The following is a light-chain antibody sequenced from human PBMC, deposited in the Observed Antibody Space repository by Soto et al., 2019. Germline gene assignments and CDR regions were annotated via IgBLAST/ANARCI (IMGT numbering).Light chain of an antibody. CDR1: ISDVGGYNY. Sequence: QSVLTQPASVSGSPGQSITISCTGTISDVGGYNYVSWYRQHPGKAPKLMIYEVSNRPSGVSDRFSASKSGNTASLTISGLQAEDEADYYCSSYTSSSTLYVFGTGTKLTVL. CDR3: SSYTSSSTLYV. V-gene: IGLV2-14*01. J-gene: IGLJ1*01. CDR2: EVS.